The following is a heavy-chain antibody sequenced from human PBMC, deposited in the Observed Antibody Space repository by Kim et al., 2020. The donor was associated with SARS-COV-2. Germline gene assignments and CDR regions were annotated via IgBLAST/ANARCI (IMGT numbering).Heavy chain of an antibody. J-gene: IGHJ4*01. CDR3: GIDYCLNGICRGFDY. D-gene: IGHD2-8*01. Sequence: SETLSLTCTVSGGSITTYICCWVRQPPRKGLELIGYIYYDGSTNYNPYNPSLKSRSTMADDSTHNQFPLRRSAVAAADTAKYYAGIDYCLNGICRGFDY. CDR1: GGSITTYI. V-gene: IGHV4-59*12. CDR2: IYYDGST.